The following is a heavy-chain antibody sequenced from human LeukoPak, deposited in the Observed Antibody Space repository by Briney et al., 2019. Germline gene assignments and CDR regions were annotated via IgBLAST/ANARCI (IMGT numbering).Heavy chain of an antibody. CDR3: ARDPRELQGAFDI. D-gene: IGHD1-26*01. CDR2: IIPIFGTA. V-gene: IGHV1-69*05. J-gene: IGHJ3*02. Sequence: SVKVSCEASGGTFSSYAISWVRQAPGQGLEWMGGIIPIFGTANYAQKFQGRVTITTDESTSTAYMELSSLRSEDTAVYYCARDPRELQGAFDIWGQGTMVTVSS. CDR1: GGTFSSYA.